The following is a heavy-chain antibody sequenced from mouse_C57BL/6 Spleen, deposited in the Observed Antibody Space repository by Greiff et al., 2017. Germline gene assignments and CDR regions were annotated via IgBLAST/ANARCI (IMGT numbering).Heavy chain of an antibody. Sequence: VKLQESGAELVRPGASVTLSCKASGYTFTDYEMHWVKQTPVHGLEWIGAIDPETGGTAYNQKFKGKAILTADKSSSTAYMELRSLTSEDSAVYYCTRSDGNYIDYWGQGTTLTVSS. CDR2: IDPETGGT. V-gene: IGHV1-15*01. J-gene: IGHJ2*01. CDR1: GYTFTDYE. CDR3: TRSDGNYIDY.